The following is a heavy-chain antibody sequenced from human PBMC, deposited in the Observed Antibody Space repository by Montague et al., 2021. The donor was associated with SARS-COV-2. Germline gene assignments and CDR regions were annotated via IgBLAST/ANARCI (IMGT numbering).Heavy chain of an antibody. Sequence: SETLSLTCTVSGDSISSLHYYWGWIRQPPGKGLEWIGNVYYRGSTYYNPSLRSRVTISVDTSKNQFSLRLRSVTATDTAFYYCARRAGVVGDTGFDYWGHGTLVTVSS. CDR1: GDSISSLHYY. CDR3: ARRAGVVGDTGFDY. V-gene: IGHV4-39*01. D-gene: IGHD1-26*01. J-gene: IGHJ4*01. CDR2: VYYRGST.